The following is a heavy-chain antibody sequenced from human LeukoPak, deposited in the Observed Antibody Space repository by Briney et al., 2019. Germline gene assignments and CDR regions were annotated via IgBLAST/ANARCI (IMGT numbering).Heavy chain of an antibody. CDR1: GFTFSSYW. CDR2: INSDGSGT. J-gene: IGHJ6*02. D-gene: IGHD2-15*01. CDR3: AREEYCSGGSCYMGWYGMDV. V-gene: IGHV3-74*01. Sequence: GGSLRLSCAASGFTFSSYWMHWVRQAPGKGLVWVSRINSDGSGTSYADSVKGRFTISRDNAKNTLYLQMNSLRAEDTAVYYCAREEYCSGGSCYMGWYGMDVWGQGTTVTVSS.